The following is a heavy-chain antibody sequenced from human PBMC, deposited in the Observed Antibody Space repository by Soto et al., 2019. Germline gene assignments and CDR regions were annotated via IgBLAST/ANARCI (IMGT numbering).Heavy chain of an antibody. CDR2: TYYRSKRYN. CDR3: ARGSWDDVSGHYYMDV. CDR1: GDSVSSNSAG. J-gene: IGHJ6*03. D-gene: IGHD1-1*01. V-gene: IGHV6-1*01. Sequence: QVQLQLSGPGLVKPSQTLSLTCDISGDSVSSNSAGWNWIRQTPSRGLEWLGRTYYRSKRYNNYAVSWKSRITINPDTSKNQFSRQLNSVTPEHTAVYYCARGSWDDVSGHYYMDVWGKGTTVTVSS.